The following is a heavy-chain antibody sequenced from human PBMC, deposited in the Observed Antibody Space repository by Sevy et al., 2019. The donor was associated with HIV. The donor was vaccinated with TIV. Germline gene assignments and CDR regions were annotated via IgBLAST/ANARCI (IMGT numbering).Heavy chain of an antibody. Sequence: GGSLRLSCAVSAFTFNSYVMSWVRQAPGEGLEWVSTISASGGYTYYADSVKGRLTISRDNSKNTVYLQMNSLRAEDTAIYYCAKETIRGYYWGQGTVVTVSS. CDR1: AFTFNSYV. CDR2: ISASGGYT. CDR3: AKETIRGYY. D-gene: IGHD6-25*01. J-gene: IGHJ4*02. V-gene: IGHV3-23*01.